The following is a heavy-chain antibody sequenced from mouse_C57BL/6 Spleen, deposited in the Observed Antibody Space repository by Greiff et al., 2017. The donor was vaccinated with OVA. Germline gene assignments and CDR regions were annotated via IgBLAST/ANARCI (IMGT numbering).Heavy chain of an antibody. CDR3: AREGRGYFDV. V-gene: IGHV1-52*01. CDR1: GYTFTSYW. D-gene: IGHD1-1*01. CDR2: IDPSDSET. J-gene: IGHJ1*03. Sequence: QVHVKQPGAELVRPGSSVKLSCKASGYTFTSYWMHWVKQRPIQGLEWIGNIDPSDSETHYNQKFKDKATLTVDKSSSTAYMQLSSLTSEDSAVYYCAREGRGYFDVWGTGTTVTVSS.